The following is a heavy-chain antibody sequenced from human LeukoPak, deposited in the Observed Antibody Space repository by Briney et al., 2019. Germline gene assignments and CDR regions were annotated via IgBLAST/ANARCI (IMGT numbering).Heavy chain of an antibody. CDR2: MTSRGDNT. CDR1: GFTFNIYS. Sequence: PGGSLRLSCAASGFTFNIYSMSWVRQAPGKGLEWVSSMTSRGDNTYSEDSVKGRFIISRDNSRNTLYLQMNSLRAEDTAIYYCAKDRPNYYETNGHYYRRDGDYWGQGTLVTVSS. J-gene: IGHJ4*02. CDR3: AKDRPNYYETNGHYYRRDGDY. D-gene: IGHD3-22*01. V-gene: IGHV3-23*01.